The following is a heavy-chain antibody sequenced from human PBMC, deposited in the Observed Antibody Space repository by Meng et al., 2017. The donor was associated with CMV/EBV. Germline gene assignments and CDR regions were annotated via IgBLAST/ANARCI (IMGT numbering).Heavy chain of an antibody. V-gene: IGHV3-53*05. CDR3: ARVHFGDYGMDY. CDR2: IYSGGGT. J-gene: IGHJ4*02. CDR1: GFTVSRNY. D-gene: IGHD4-17*01. Sequence: ETLSLTCAASGFTVSRNYMRWVRQAPGKGLEWVSVIYSGGGTYYADSVKGRFTISRDNSKNTLYLQMNSLRAEDTAVYYCARVHFGDYGMDYWGQGTLVTVSS.